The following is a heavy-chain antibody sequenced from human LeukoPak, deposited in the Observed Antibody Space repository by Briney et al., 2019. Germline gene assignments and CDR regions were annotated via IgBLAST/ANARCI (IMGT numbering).Heavy chain of an antibody. CDR2: FYNSGST. Sequence: PSETLSLTCTVSGGSIDSSTYYWGWIRQPPGKGLEWIGSFYNSGSTYRNPSLSSRVTIFADTSKNQFSLKLSSVTAADTAVYYCARHGYSSGWYVGHYYYGMDVWGQGTTVTVSS. V-gene: IGHV4-39*01. J-gene: IGHJ6*02. CDR1: GGSIDSSTYY. D-gene: IGHD6-19*01. CDR3: ARHGYSSGWYVGHYYYGMDV.